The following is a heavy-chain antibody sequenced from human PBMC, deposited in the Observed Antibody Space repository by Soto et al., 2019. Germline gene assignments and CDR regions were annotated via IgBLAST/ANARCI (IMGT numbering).Heavy chain of an antibody. CDR2: MHYSGST. D-gene: IGHD6-19*01. CDR1: GGSISSSGYY. CDR3: ARRGSGWFFDY. Sequence: QLQLQESGPGLVKPSETLSLICTVSGGSISSSGYYWGWIRQPPGKGLEWIGSMHYSGSTYYNPSLTRHVTTSLDTTNNQFSLTLISVTASDTAVYYCARRGSGWFFDYWGQGTLVTVSS. J-gene: IGHJ4*02. V-gene: IGHV4-39*01.